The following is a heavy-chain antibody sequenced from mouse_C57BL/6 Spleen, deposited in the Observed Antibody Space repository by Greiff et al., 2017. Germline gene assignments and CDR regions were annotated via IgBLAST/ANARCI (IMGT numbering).Heavy chain of an antibody. CDR2: INYDGSST. CDR1: GFTFSDYY. J-gene: IGHJ2*01. Sequence: EVNLVESEGGLVQPGSSMKLSCTASGFTFSDYYMAWVRQVPEKGLEWVANINYDGSSTYYLDSLKSRFIISRDNAKNILYLQMSSLKSEDTATYYCARGYYYGSSFFDYWGQGTTLTVSS. CDR3: ARGYYYGSSFFDY. D-gene: IGHD1-1*01. V-gene: IGHV5-16*01.